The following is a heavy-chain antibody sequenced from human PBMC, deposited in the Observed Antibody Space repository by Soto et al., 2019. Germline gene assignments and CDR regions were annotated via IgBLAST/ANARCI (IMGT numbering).Heavy chain of an antibody. CDR3: AGETYDFWSGYYHYYYYMDV. Sequence: SETLSLTCTVSGGSISSGGYYWSWIRQHPGKGLEWIGYIYYSGSTYYNPSLKSRVTISVDTSKNQFSLKLISVTAADTAVYYCAGETYDFWSGYYHYYYYMDVWGKGTTVTVSS. D-gene: IGHD3-3*01. CDR2: IYYSGST. CDR1: GGSISSGGYY. V-gene: IGHV4-31*03. J-gene: IGHJ6*03.